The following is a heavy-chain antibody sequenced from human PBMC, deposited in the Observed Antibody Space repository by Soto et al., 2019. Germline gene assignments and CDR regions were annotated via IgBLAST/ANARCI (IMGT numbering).Heavy chain of an antibody. CDR1: GYSFTSYW. CDR3: ARHFPGGARYYYYGMDV. J-gene: IGHJ6*02. D-gene: IGHD3-10*01. V-gene: IGHV5-51*01. CDR2: IYPGDSDT. Sequence: GESLKISCKGSGYSFTSYWIGWVRQMPGKGLEWMGIIYPGDSDTRYSPSFQGQVTISADKSISTAYLQWSSLKASDTAMYYCARHFPGGARYYYYGMDVWGQGTTVTVS.